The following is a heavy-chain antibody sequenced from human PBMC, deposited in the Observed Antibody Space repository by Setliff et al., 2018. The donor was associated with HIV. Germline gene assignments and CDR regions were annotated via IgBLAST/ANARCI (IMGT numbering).Heavy chain of an antibody. CDR2: IYDSGDRT. V-gene: IGHV3-23*01. CDR3: VKDRTYMAFDI. Sequence: PGVSLRLSCAASGFTFSSYTMSWVRQAPGKGLEWVSGIYDSGDRTYYAGSVKGRFTISRDNSKNTLYLQMNSLRAADTAVYYCVKDRTYMAFDIWGQGTMVTVSS. D-gene: IGHD1-20*01. J-gene: IGHJ3*02. CDR1: GFTFSSYT.